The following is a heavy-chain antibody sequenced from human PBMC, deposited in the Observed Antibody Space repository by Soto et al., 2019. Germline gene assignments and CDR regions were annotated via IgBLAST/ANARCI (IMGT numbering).Heavy chain of an antibody. D-gene: IGHD3-22*01. CDR1: GGTFSSYA. V-gene: IGHV1-69*13. CDR3: ARVVPSGYYYYYYGMDV. Sequence: SVKVSCKASGGTFSSYAISWVRQAPGQGLEWMGGIIPIFGTANYAQKFQGRVTITADESTSTAYMELSSLRSEDTAVYYCARVVPSGYYYYYYGMDVWGQGTTVTVSS. J-gene: IGHJ6*02. CDR2: IIPIFGTA.